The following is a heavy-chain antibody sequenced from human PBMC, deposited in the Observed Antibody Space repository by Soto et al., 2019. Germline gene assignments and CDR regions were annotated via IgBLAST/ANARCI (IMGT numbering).Heavy chain of an antibody. CDR3: ARARDRNWFDP. CDR2: IWYDGSNK. V-gene: IGHV3-33*01. J-gene: IGHJ5*02. CDR1: GFTFSSYG. Sequence: QVQLVESGGGVVQPGRSLRLSCAASGFTFSSYGMHWVRQAPGKGLEWVAVIWYDGSNKYYADSVKGRFTISRDNSKNTLYMKMNSLRAEDTAVYYCARARDRNWFDPWGQGTLVTVSS.